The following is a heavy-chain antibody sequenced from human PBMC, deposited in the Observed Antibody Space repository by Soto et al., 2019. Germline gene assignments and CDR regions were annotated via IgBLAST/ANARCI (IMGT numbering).Heavy chain of an antibody. D-gene: IGHD2-2*01. J-gene: IGHJ6*01. Sequence: SVKVSCKASGGTFSSYAISWVRQAPGQGLEWMGGIIPIFGTANYAQKFQGRVTITADESTSTAYMELSSLRSEDTAVYYCARDKSSTKDLYYDYYGMDVWGQGTTVTVS. V-gene: IGHV1-69*13. CDR2: IIPIFGTA. CDR1: GGTFSSYA. CDR3: ARDKSSTKDLYYDYYGMDV.